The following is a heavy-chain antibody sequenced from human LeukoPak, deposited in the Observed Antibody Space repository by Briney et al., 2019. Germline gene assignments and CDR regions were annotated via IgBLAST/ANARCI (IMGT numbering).Heavy chain of an antibody. CDR2: ISSSRSYI. D-gene: IGHD2-15*01. V-gene: IGHV3-21*01. CDR3: ASDCSGGSCGLFDY. J-gene: IGHJ4*02. CDR1: GFTFSSNS. Sequence: GGSLRLSCAASGFTFSSNSMNWVSQAPGKGLEWVSSISSSRSYIYYADSVKGRFTISRYNAKNSLYLQMNSLRADDMAVYYCASDCSGGSCGLFDYWGQGTLVTVSS.